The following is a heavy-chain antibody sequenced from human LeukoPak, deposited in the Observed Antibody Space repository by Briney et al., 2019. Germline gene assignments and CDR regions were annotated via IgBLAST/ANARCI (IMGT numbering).Heavy chain of an antibody. Sequence: KASETLSLTCTVSGGSISSSSYYWGWIRQPPGKGLEWIGSIYYSGSTYYNPSLKSRVTISVDTSKNQFSLKLSSVTAADTAVYYCARQSQHSGYQAPDYWGQGTLVTVSS. V-gene: IGHV4-39*07. D-gene: IGHD5-12*01. CDR1: GGSISSSSYY. CDR2: IYYSGST. CDR3: ARQSQHSGYQAPDY. J-gene: IGHJ4*02.